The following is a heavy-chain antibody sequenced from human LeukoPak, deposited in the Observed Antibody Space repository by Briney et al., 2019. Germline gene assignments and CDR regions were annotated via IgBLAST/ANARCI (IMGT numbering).Heavy chain of an antibody. D-gene: IGHD6-6*01. CDR3: ARAPDSSSSYYYYYMDV. V-gene: IGHV3-23*01. CDR2: ISGYGDST. CDR1: GFTFSSFA. Sequence: GGSLRLSCSASGFTFSSFAMNWVRQAPGKGLEWVSIISGYGDSTYYADSVKGRFTISRDNSKNTLYLQMNSLRAEDTAVYYCARAPDSSSSYYYYYMDVWGKGTTVTVSS. J-gene: IGHJ6*03.